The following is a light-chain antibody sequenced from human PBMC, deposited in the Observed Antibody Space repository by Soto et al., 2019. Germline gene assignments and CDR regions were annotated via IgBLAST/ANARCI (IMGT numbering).Light chain of an antibody. J-gene: IGKJ1*01. Sequence: DIQMTQSPSTLSASVGDRVTITCRASQSISSWLAWYQQKPVKAPKLLIYDASSLESGVPSRFSGSGSGTEFTLTISSLQPEDFATYYCQQYNSYSPTFGQGTKVEIK. CDR1: QSISSW. CDR3: QQYNSYSPT. CDR2: DAS. V-gene: IGKV1-5*01.